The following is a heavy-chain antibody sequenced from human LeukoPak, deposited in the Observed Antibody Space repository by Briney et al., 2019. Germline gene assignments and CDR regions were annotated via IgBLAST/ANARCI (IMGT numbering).Heavy chain of an antibody. V-gene: IGHV4-59*01. D-gene: IGHD6-13*01. J-gene: IGHJ3*02. CDR1: GGSIGSYY. CDR2: IYYSGST. CDR3: ARGSGYDAFDI. Sequence: SETLSLTCTVSGGSIGSYYWSWIRQPPGKGLEWIGYIYYSGSTNYNPSLKSRVTISVDTSKNQFSLKLSSVTAADTAVYYCARGSGYDAFDIWGQGTMVTVSS.